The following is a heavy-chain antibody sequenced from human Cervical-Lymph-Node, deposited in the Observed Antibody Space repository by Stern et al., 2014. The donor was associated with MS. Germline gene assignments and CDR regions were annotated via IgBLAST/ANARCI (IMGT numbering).Heavy chain of an antibody. CDR2: ISAYNCNT. J-gene: IGHJ6*02. Sequence: MQLAESGTEVKKPGASVKVSCKTSGYTFTSYGISWVRQAPGQGLEWMGWISAYNCNTTYAQKLRGGVTMTTDSSRSTAYVELRSVRSEDTAVYYCARSPPVFGVPTSGPYYGMDVWGQGTTVTVSS. CDR3: ARSPPVFGVPTSGPYYGMDV. V-gene: IGHV1-18*04. CDR1: GYTFTSYG. D-gene: IGHD3-3*01.